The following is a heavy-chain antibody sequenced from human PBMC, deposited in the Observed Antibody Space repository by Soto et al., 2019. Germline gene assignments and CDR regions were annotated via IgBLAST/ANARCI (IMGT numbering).Heavy chain of an antibody. J-gene: IGHJ4*02. Sequence: QVQLQESGPGLVKPSETLSLTCTVSGGSINSYYWSWIRQPPGKGLEWIGYIYYSGSTNYNPSLKSRVTISVDTSKTQFSLKLSSVTAADTAVYYCARRYGGNFDYWGQGTLFTVSS. D-gene: IGHD1-26*01. CDR3: ARRYGGNFDY. CDR1: GGSINSYY. CDR2: IYYSGST. V-gene: IGHV4-59*01.